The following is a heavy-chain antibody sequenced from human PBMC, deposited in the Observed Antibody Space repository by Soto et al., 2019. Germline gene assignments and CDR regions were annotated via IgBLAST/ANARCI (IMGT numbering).Heavy chain of an antibody. V-gene: IGHV3-7*03. D-gene: IGHD3-16*01. CDR1: GFTFSSYW. CDR2: IKQDSSET. Sequence: EVLLVESGGGLVQPGGSLRLSCAASGFTFSSYWMRWARQGPGKGLEWVAVIKQDSSETYYVDSAKGRFTVSRDNAKKSLYLQMNTLRVEDTAVYYCVTDWGQLSGAWGQGVLVTVSS. CDR3: VTDWGQLSGA. J-gene: IGHJ5*02.